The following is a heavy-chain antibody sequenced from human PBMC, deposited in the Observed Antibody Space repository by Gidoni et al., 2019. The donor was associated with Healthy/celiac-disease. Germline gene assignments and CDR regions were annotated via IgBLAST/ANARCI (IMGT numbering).Heavy chain of an antibody. Sequence: EVQLFESGGGLVQPGGSLRLSCAASGFTFSSYAMSWVRQAPGKGLELVSAISGSGGSTYYADSVKGRFTISRDNSKNTLYLQMNSLRAEDTAVYYCAKARLGEWYGDLWGQGTLVTVSS. V-gene: IGHV3-23*01. CDR3: AKARLGEWYGDL. D-gene: IGHD3-3*01. CDR1: GFTFSSYA. CDR2: ISGSGGST. J-gene: IGHJ4*02.